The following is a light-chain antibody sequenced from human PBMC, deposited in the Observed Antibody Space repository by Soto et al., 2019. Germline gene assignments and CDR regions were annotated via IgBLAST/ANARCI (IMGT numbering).Light chain of an antibody. V-gene: IGKV3-20*01. J-gene: IGKJ5*01. CDR1: QTVINNY. CDR2: DTS. CDR3: QQYSGSPIT. Sequence: LMTQSPGTLSLSQGESATLSCRASQTVINNYLAWYQQKPGKTPRLLIYDTSSRATGIPDRFSGSGAGTDFTLTISSLQPEDVALYYCQQYSGSPITFGQGTRLEIK.